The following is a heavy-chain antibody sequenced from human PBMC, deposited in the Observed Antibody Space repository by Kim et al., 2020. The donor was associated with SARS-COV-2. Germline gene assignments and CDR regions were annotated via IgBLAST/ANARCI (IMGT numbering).Heavy chain of an antibody. J-gene: IGHJ6*02. CDR3: ARDASRVFGMDV. CDR1: GGSISSYY. V-gene: IGHV4-59*01. CDR2: IYYSGST. Sequence: SETLSLTCTVSGGSISSYYWSWIRQPPGKGLEWIGYIYYSGSTNYNPSLKSRVTISVDTSKNQFSLKLSSVTAADTAVYYCARDASRVFGMDVWGQGTTVTVSS.